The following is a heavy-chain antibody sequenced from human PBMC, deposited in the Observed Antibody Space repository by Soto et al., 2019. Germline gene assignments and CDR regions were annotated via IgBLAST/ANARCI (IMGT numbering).Heavy chain of an antibody. CDR2: INPTTGGT. V-gene: IGHV1-2*02. D-gene: IGHD2-2*01. J-gene: IGHJ4*02. CDR1: GYTFTGNY. CDR3: ARGYCSSIGCSHYFDY. Sequence: ASVKVSCKASGYTFTGNYMHWVRQAPGQGLEWMALINPTTGGTNYAQKFQGRVTMTWDTSISTADMGLSRLRSDDTAIYYCARGYCSSIGCSHYFDYWGQGTLVTVS.